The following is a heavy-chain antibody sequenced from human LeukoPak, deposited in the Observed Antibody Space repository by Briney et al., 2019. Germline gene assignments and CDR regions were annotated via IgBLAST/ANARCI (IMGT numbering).Heavy chain of an antibody. Sequence: GGSLRLSCAASGFTFSSYSMNWVRQAPGKGLEWVSSISSSSSYIYYADSVKGRFTISRDNAKNSLYLQMNSLRAEDTAVYYCARGSPGGWGDNWFDPWGQGTLVTVSS. CDR2: ISSSSSYI. J-gene: IGHJ5*02. CDR1: GFTFSSYS. D-gene: IGHD6-19*01. CDR3: ARGSPGGWGDNWFDP. V-gene: IGHV3-21*01.